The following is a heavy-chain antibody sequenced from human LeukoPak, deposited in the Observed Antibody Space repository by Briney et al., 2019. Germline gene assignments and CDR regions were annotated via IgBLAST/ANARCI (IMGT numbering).Heavy chain of an antibody. CDR3: ARDLSGDWTFDY. CDR1: GFTFSSNG. V-gene: IGHV3-23*01. CDR2: ISGSGGST. J-gene: IGHJ4*02. D-gene: IGHD2-21*02. Sequence: GGSLRLSCAASGFTFSSNGMSWVRQAPGKGLEWVSAISGSGGSTYYADSVKGRFTISRDNSKNTLYLQMNSLRAEDTAVYYCARDLSGDWTFDYWGQGTLVTVSS.